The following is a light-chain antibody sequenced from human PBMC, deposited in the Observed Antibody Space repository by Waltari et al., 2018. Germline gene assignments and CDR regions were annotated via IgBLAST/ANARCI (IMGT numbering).Light chain of an antibody. Sequence: DIQMTQSPSSLSASVGDRVTITCRASQSISRFLHWFQQKPGKAPKLLIYAASSLESGVPARFSGSGSGTDFTLTISSLQPEDFGTYYCQQSYSVLWTFGQGTKVDIK. V-gene: IGKV1-39*01. CDR1: QSISRF. CDR2: AAS. J-gene: IGKJ1*01. CDR3: QQSYSVLWT.